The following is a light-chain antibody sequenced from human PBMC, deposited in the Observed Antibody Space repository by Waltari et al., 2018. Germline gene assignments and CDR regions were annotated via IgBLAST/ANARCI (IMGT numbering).Light chain of an antibody. J-gene: IGLJ1*01. CDR1: SSDGGSYNL. V-gene: IGLV2-23*01. Sequence: QSALTQPASVSGSPGQSITISCTGTSSDGGSYNLFSWYQQHPGKAPQVIIYEGYKRPSGVSNRFSGSKSGNTASLTISGLQAEDEADYYCCSHADSVTYVFGSGTKVTVL. CDR3: CSHADSVTYV. CDR2: EGY.